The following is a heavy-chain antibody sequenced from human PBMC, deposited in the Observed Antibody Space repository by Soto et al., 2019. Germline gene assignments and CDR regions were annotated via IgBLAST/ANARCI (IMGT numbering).Heavy chain of an antibody. D-gene: IGHD1-26*01. CDR1: GFTFNSYG. CDR2: IWDDGDNK. Sequence: QVQLVESGGGVVQPGRSLRLSCAASGFTFNSYGMHWVRQAPGKGLEWLAVIWDDGDNKYYADSGKGRITISRDNSKNTLYLQMDSLRPEDTAVYYCNVGSGWIVRQNDHWGQGTLVTVSS. V-gene: IGHV3-33*01. CDR3: NVGSGWIVRQNDH. J-gene: IGHJ4*02.